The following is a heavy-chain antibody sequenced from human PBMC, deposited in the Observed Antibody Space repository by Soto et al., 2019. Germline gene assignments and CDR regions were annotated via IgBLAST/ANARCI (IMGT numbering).Heavy chain of an antibody. CDR3: ARGLGSSLLWDYYYYYYMDV. J-gene: IGHJ6*03. D-gene: IGHD2-21*01. CDR2: MNPNSGNT. V-gene: IGHV1-8*01. CDR1: GYTFTSYD. Sequence: ASVKVSCKASGYTFTSYDINWVRQATGQGLEWMGWMNPNSGNTGYAQKFQGRVTMTRNTSISTAYMELSSLRSEDTAVYYCARGLGSSLLWDYYYYYYMDVWGKGTTVTVSS.